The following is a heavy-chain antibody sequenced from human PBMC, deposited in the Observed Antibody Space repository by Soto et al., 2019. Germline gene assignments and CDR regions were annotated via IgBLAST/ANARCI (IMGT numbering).Heavy chain of an antibody. Sequence: QVQLQESGPGRVKPAGTLSLTGAVSGGSISSSYWWSWVRQARGKGLEWIGEIYHSGSTNYNPSLKSRVTISVDKSKNQFSLKLSSVTAAVTAVYYCARDYMVRGVMRWFDPWGQGTLVTVSS. V-gene: IGHV4-4*02. D-gene: IGHD3-10*01. CDR1: GGSISSSYW. CDR2: IYHSGST. CDR3: ARDYMVRGVMRWFDP. J-gene: IGHJ5*02.